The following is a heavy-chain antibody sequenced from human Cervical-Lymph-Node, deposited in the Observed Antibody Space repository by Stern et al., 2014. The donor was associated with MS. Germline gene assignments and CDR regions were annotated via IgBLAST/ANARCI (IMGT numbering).Heavy chain of an antibody. CDR1: GFSLSNSG. CDR3: MGVGDAMHV. Sequence: VQLVESGGGVVQPGRSLSLSCAASGFSLSNSGMHWVCQAPGKGLEWVSVMSFVGGNKKYGDSVKGRFSISRDMANNTLFLQMNSLRPEYTAVYYCMGVGDAMHVWGQGTTVIVSS. V-gene: IGHV3-30*03. J-gene: IGHJ6*02. CDR2: MSFVGGNK.